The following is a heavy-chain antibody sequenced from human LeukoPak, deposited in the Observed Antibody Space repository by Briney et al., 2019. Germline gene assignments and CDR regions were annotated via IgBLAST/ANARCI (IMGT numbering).Heavy chain of an antibody. V-gene: IGHV1-69*04. CDR1: GGTFSSYA. CDR2: IIPILGIA. J-gene: IGHJ4*02. CDR3: ARGDYFDY. Sequence: SVKVSCKASGGTFSSYAISWVRQAPGQGLEWMGRIIPILGIANYAQKFQGRVTITAVKSTSTAYMELSSLRSEDTAVYYCARGDYFDYWGQGTLVTVSS.